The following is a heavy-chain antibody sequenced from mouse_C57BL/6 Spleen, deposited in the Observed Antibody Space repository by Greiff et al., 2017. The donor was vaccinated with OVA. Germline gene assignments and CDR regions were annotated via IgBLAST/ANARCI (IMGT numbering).Heavy chain of an antibody. D-gene: IGHD1-1*01. V-gene: IGHV1-69*01. Sequence: QVQLKESGAELVMPGASVKLSCKASGYTFTSYWMHWVKQRPGQGLEWIGEIDPSDSYTNYNQKFKGKSTLTVDKSSSTAYMQLSSLTSEDSAVYYGAREAYYGSSNFDYWGQGTTLTVSS. J-gene: IGHJ2*01. CDR3: AREAYYGSSNFDY. CDR1: GYTFTSYW. CDR2: IDPSDSYT.